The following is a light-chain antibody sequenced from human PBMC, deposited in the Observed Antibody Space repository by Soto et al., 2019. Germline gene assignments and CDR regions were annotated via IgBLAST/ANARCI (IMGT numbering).Light chain of an antibody. CDR1: SSNIGAGYD. CDR2: GNI. V-gene: IGLV1-40*01. J-gene: IGLJ3*02. Sequence: QSVLTQPPSVSGAPGQRVTISCTGSSSNIGAGYDVHWYQQRPGTAPKLLIFGNINRPSGVPDRFSGSKSGTSASLAITGLQAEDEGDYYCQVWDSSSNHWVFGGGTKLTVL. CDR3: QVWDSSSNHWV.